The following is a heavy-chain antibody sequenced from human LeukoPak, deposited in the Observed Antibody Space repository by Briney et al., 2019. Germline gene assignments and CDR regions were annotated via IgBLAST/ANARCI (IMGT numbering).Heavy chain of an antibody. J-gene: IGHJ4*02. CDR3: ARDEDTSALSEY. CDR1: GFSLSSNT. Sequence: GGSLRLSCAGSGFSLSSNTMRGVRQAPGRGLEGVSAISNNGGRTDYADSVKGRFTISRDNSKSTLYLHMDSLRAEDTAVYYCARDEDTSALSEYWGQGTLVTVSS. V-gene: IGHV3-23*01. D-gene: IGHD2/OR15-2a*01. CDR2: ISNNGGRT.